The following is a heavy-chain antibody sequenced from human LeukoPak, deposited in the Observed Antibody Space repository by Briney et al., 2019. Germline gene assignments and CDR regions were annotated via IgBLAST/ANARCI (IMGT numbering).Heavy chain of an antibody. CDR1: GYTFTGYY. CDR2: INPNSGGT. J-gene: IGHJ2*01. CDR3: ARIYGDYVYFDL. D-gene: IGHD4-17*01. Sequence: ASVKVSCKASGYTFTGYYMHWVRQAPGQGLEWMGWINPNSGGTNYAQKFQGRVTMTRDTSISTAYMKLSRLRSDDTAVYYCARIYGDYVYFDLWGRGTLVTVSS. V-gene: IGHV1-2*02.